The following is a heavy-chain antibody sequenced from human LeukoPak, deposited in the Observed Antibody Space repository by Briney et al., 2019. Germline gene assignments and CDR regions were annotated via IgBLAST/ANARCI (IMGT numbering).Heavy chain of an antibody. CDR2: IRFDSTNY. J-gene: IGHJ3*02. CDR3: AKGLHSSSWNDAFDI. D-gene: IGHD6-13*01. Sequence: SGGSLRLSCGGSGFTFSTYNMHWVRQAPGKGLEWVAFIRFDSTNYYYADSVKGRFTISGDNSQNTLYLQMNSLRVEDTAMYYCAKGLHSSSWNDAFDIWGQGTVVTVSS. V-gene: IGHV3-30*02. CDR1: GFTFSTYN.